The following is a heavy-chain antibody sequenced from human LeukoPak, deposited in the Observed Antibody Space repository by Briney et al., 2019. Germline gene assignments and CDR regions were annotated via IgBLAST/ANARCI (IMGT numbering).Heavy chain of an antibody. D-gene: IGHD5-12*01. Sequence: GGSLRLSCAASGFTFSSYGINWVRQAPGKGLEWVSYISSSSSTRYYADSVKGRFTISRDNFKNTLYLQMNSLRVEDTAVYYCAKDRGRYSYGSVDYWGQGTLVTVSS. J-gene: IGHJ4*02. V-gene: IGHV3-48*01. CDR1: GFTFSSYG. CDR3: AKDRGRYSYGSVDY. CDR2: ISSSSSTR.